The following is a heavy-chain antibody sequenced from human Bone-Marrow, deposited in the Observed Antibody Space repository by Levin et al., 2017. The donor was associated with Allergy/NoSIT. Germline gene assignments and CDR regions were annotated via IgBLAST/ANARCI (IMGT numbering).Heavy chain of an antibody. CDR3: AREAPRLMTTVEFDY. CDR2: INPNSGGT. J-gene: IGHJ4*02. CDR1: GYTFTGYY. D-gene: IGHD4-23*01. Sequence: ASVKVSCKASGYTFTGYYMQWVRQAPGQGLEWMGWINPNSGGTNYAQKFQGRVTMTRDTSISTAYMELSRLRSDDTAVYYCAREAPRLMTTVEFDYWGQGTLVTVSS. V-gene: IGHV1-2*02.